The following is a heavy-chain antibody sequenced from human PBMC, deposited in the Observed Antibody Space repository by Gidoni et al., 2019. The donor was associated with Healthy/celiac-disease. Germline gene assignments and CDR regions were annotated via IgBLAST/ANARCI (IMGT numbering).Heavy chain of an antibody. CDR1: GFTFLSYA. J-gene: IGHJ6*02. CDR3: ARDVNVLRYVDWLSPGV. V-gene: IGHV3-30-3*01. D-gene: IGHD3-9*01. CDR2: RSYDGSNK. Sequence: QVQLVESGGGVVQPGRSLRLSCAASGFTFLSYAMHWVRQAPGKGLEWVAVRSYDGSNKYYADSVKGRFTISRDNSKNTLYLQMNSLRAEDTAVYYCARDVNVLRYVDWLSPGVWGQGTTVTVSS.